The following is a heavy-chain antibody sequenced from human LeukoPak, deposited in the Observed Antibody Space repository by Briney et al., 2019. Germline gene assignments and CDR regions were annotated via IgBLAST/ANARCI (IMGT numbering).Heavy chain of an antibody. D-gene: IGHD3-3*01. J-gene: IGHJ6*03. CDR3: ARKGPKVTIFGVVNRKTYMDV. CDR1: GGSFSGYH. CDR2: INHSGST. V-gene: IGHV4-34*01. Sequence: SETLSLTCAVYGGSFSGYHWSWIRQPPGKGLEWIGEINHSGSTNYNPSLKSRVTISVDTSKNQFSLKLSSVTAADTAVYYCARKGPKVTIFGVVNRKTYMDVWGKGTTVTVSS.